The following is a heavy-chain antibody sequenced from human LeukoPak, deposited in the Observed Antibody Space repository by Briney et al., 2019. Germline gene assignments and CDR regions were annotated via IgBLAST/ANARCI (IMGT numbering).Heavy chain of an antibody. CDR1: GFTFSSYW. CDR3: ARDGSGSYFNWFDP. D-gene: IGHD3-10*01. CDR2: IKQDGSEK. Sequence: PGGSLRLSCAASGFTFSSYWMSWVRQAPGKGLEWVANIKQDGSEKYYVDSVKGRFTISRDNAKNSLYLQMNSLRAEDTAVYYCARDGSGSYFNWFDPWGQGTLVTVSS. V-gene: IGHV3-7*04. J-gene: IGHJ5*02.